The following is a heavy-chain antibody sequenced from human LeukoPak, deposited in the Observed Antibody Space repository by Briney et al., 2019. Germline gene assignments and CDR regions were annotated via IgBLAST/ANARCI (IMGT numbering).Heavy chain of an antibody. D-gene: IGHD4-17*01. CDR1: DDSVSSHY. J-gene: IGHJ3*02. V-gene: IGHV4-59*02. CDR2: ISYIGST. CDR3: ARDLVTVTKGLDI. Sequence: PSDTLSLTCAVSDDSVSSHYWTWIRQPPGKGLEWIGYISYIGSTNYNPSLKSRVTISIDTSKNEFSLKLTSVTAADTAVYYCARDLVTVTKGLDIWGQGTMVTVSS.